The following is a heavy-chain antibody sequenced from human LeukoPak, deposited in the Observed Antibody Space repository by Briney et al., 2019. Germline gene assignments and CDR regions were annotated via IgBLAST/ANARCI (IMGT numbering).Heavy chain of an antibody. CDR3: ARLDRMAYYFDY. CDR1: GYSFTSYW. Sequence: GESLKISCQISGYSFTSYWIGWVRQVPGKGLEWMGVIYPGDFDTRYSPAFQGQVTISADKSISTAYLQWSSLKASDTAMYYCARLDRMAYYFDYWGQGTLVTVSS. J-gene: IGHJ4*02. CDR2: IYPGDFDT. V-gene: IGHV5-51*01. D-gene: IGHD3-22*01.